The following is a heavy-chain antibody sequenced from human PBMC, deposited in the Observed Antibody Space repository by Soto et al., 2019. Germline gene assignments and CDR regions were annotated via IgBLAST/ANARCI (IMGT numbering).Heavy chain of an antibody. V-gene: IGHV4-34*01. D-gene: IGHD6-6*01. CDR3: ARGPTYSISFFSDYFYGLDV. CDR1: GGSFSGYS. CDR2: MNHSGST. J-gene: IGHJ6*02. Sequence: QAQLQQWGAGLLKPSETLSLTCAVYGGSFSGYSWSWIRQPPGKGLEWLGEMNHSGSTNYNPSLKSRVTISVDTSKNQLSLQLNSVTAADTAVYYCARGPTYSISFFSDYFYGLDVWGQGTTVTVSS.